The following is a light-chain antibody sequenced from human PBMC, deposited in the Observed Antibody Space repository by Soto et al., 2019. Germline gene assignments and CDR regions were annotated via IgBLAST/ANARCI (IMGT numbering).Light chain of an antibody. Sequence: QSVLTQPPSLSGTPGQRVTISCSGSTSNIAGNTVHWYQHLPETAPKLLIYIDDQRPSGVPDRFSGSKSGTSASLAISGLQSEDEADYYCATWDDSLRSVIFGGGTKLTVL. J-gene: IGLJ2*01. V-gene: IGLV1-44*01. CDR1: TSNIAGNT. CDR3: ATWDDSLRSVI. CDR2: IDD.